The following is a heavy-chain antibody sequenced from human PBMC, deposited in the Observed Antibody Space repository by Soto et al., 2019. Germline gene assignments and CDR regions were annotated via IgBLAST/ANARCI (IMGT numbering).Heavy chain of an antibody. D-gene: IGHD1-26*01. V-gene: IGHV1-69*01. CDR3: ARDGGRHSGGIDY. CDR2: IIPIFGTA. Sequence: QVQLVQSGAEVKKPGSSVKVSCKASGGTFSSYSINRVRQAPGQGLEWMGEIIPIFGTANYAQKFQGRVTITADESTSTAYMELSSLRSEDTAAYYCARDGGRHSGGIDYWGQGTLVTVSS. J-gene: IGHJ4*02. CDR1: GGTFSSYS.